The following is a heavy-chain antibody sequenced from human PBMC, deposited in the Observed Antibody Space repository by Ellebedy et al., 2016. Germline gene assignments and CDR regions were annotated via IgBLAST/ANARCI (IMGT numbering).Heavy chain of an antibody. CDR3: AKDLSWASV. D-gene: IGHD6-13*01. V-gene: IGHV3-23*01. CDR2: ISESGDTT. Sequence: GESLKISXTASGLNFNTFFMSWVRQTPGKGLEYVSAISESGDTTYYTDSVKGRFTISRDNSKSTVYLHMNSLRAEDTAVYFSAKDLSWASVWGQGTLVTVSS. J-gene: IGHJ4*02. CDR1: GLNFNTFF.